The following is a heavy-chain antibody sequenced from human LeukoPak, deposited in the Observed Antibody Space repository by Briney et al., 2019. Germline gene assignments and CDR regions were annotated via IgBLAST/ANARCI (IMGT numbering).Heavy chain of an antibody. CDR1: GGSISSSSYY. Sequence: SETLSLTCTVSGGSISSSSYYWGWIRQPPGKGLEWIGSIYYSGSTYYNPSLKSRFTISVDTSKNQFSLKLSSVTAADTAVYYCARHDCSSTSCYPDYWGQGTLVTVSS. CDR2: IYYSGST. CDR3: ARHDCSSTSCYPDY. V-gene: IGHV4-39*01. D-gene: IGHD2-2*01. J-gene: IGHJ4*02.